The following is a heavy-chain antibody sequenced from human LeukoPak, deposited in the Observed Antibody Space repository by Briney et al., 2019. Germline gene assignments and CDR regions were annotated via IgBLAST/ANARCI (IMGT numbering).Heavy chain of an antibody. J-gene: IGHJ6*02. CDR1: GFTFSSYA. Sequence: GGSLRLSCAASGFTFSSYAMSWVHQAPGKGLEWVSAISGSGGSTYYADSVNGRFTISRDNSQNTLYLQMNSLRAEDTAAYYCAKRAAGYYYYGMDVWGQGTTVTVSS. CDR3: AKRAAGYYYYGMDV. D-gene: IGHD6-13*01. CDR2: ISGSGGST. V-gene: IGHV3-23*01.